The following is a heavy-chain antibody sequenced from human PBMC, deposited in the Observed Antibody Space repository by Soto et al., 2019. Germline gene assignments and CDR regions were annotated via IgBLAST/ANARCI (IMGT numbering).Heavy chain of an antibody. CDR3: ARLAMTTVTNNWFDP. CDR2: TSYSRRT. Sequence: SETLSLTCTVSGGSISSYYCGWIRQPPGQGLEWIGSTSYSRRTYYNPSLKSRVTISVDTSRTQFSLKLTSVTAADTAIYYCARLAMTTVTNNWFDPWGQGTQVTVSS. D-gene: IGHD4-4*01. CDR1: GGSISSYY. V-gene: IGHV4-39*01. J-gene: IGHJ5*02.